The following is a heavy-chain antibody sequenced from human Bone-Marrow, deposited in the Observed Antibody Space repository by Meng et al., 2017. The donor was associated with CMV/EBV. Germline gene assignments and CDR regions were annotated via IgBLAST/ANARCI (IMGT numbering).Heavy chain of an antibody. CDR1: GGSVSSGTYS. J-gene: IGHJ5*02. Sequence: SETLSLTCTVSGGSVSSGTYSWSWIRQPPGKGLEWIGYIYYSGSTNYNPSLKSRVTLSVDTSKNQFSLKLTSVTAADTAVYYCAREHRGNRYNWFDPWGQGTLVTVSS. V-gene: IGHV4-61*01. D-gene: IGHD1-14*01. CDR2: IYYSGST. CDR3: AREHRGNRYNWFDP.